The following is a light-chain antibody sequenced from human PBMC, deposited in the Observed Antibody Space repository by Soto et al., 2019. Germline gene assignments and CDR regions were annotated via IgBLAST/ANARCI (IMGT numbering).Light chain of an antibody. CDR2: KAS. J-gene: IGKJ4*01. V-gene: IGKV1-5*03. CDR3: QQYNSYSGT. CDR1: QSISSW. Sequence: DIQMTQSPSTLSASVGDRVTITCRASQSISSWLAWYQQKPGKAPKLLIYKASSLESGVPSRFSGSESGTEFTLSISSLQPDDFATYYCQQYNSYSGTFGGGTKVEI.